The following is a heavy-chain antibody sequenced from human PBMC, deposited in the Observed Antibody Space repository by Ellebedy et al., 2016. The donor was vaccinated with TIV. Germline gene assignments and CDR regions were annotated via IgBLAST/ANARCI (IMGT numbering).Heavy chain of an antibody. CDR2: MNPHSGYT. J-gene: IGHJ4*02. CDR3: VRVMGAIDF. Sequence: AASVKVSCKASGYTFTSYDINWVRQAAGLGLEWMGWMNPHSGYTGSAQEFQGRGTMNIDTSMSTAYMELSSLRSADTAVYYCVRVMGAIDFWGQGTLVTVSS. D-gene: IGHD1-26*01. CDR1: GYTFTSYD. V-gene: IGHV1-8*01.